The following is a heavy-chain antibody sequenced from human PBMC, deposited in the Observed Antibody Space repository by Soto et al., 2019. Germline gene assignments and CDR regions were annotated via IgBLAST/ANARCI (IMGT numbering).Heavy chain of an antibody. D-gene: IGHD3-10*01. CDR1: GFTFNTSW. V-gene: IGHV3-7*05. CDR3: VSWAGSSY. CDR2: MNQHGSEK. J-gene: IGHJ4*02. Sequence: VQLVESGGGLVQPGGSLRLSCAASGFTFNTSWMSWVRRAPGKGLEWVAHMNQHGSEKYYVDSVKGRFTISGDDAKNSLYLQMNSLGAEDTAVYYCVSWAGSSYWGQGTPVTVSS.